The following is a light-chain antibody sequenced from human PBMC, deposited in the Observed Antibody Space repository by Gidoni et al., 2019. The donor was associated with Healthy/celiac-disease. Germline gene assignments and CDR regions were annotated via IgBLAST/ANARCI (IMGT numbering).Light chain of an antibody. CDR1: QDISNY. V-gene: IGKV1-33*01. CDR3: QQYDNLPLT. CDR2: DAS. Sequence: DIQMTQYPSSLSAAVGDRVTITCQARQDISNYLNWYQQKPGKAPKLLIYDASKVETGVPSRFSGSGSGTDFTFTISSLQPEDIATYYCQQYDNLPLTFGGGTKVEIK. J-gene: IGKJ4*01.